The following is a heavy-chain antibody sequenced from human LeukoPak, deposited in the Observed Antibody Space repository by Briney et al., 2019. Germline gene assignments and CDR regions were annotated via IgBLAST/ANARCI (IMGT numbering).Heavy chain of an antibody. Sequence: SETLSLTCTVSGGSISSGSYYWGWIRQPPGKGLEWIGSVPYSGSTYYKPSLKSRVTISVDTSKNQFSLKLSSVTAADTAVYYCARCVTVGGVIVKEAFDLWGQGTMVTVSS. J-gene: IGHJ3*01. CDR1: GGSISSGSYY. D-gene: IGHD3-16*02. CDR3: ARCVTVGGVIVKEAFDL. CDR2: VPYSGST. V-gene: IGHV4-39*01.